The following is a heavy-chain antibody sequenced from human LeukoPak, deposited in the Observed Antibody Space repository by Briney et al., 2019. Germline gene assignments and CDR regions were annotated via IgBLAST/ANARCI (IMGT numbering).Heavy chain of an antibody. J-gene: IGHJ5*02. CDR2: IYPGDSDT. V-gene: IGHV5-51*01. Sequence: GESLKISCKGSGYSFSTYWIGWVRQMPGEGREWMGIIYPGDSDTRYSPSFQGRVTISADKSISTAYLQWSSLKASGTAMYYCASTSCGGSCYSGNWFDPWGQGTLVTVSS. CDR3: ASTSCGGSCYSGNWFDP. D-gene: IGHD2-15*01. CDR1: GYSFSTYW.